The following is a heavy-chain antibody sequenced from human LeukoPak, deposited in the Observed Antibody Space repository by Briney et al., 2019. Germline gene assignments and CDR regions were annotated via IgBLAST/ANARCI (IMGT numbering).Heavy chain of an antibody. V-gene: IGHV4-30-4*08. CDR1: GGSISSGDYY. CDR3: ARAIWDDPNYFDY. J-gene: IGHJ4*02. D-gene: IGHD1-26*01. Sequence: SETLSLTCTVSGGSISSGDYYWSWVRQPPGKGLEWIGYIYYSGSTYYNPSLKSRVTISVDTSKNQFSLKLSSVTAADTAVYYCARAIWDDPNYFDYWGQGTLVTVSS. CDR2: IYYSGST.